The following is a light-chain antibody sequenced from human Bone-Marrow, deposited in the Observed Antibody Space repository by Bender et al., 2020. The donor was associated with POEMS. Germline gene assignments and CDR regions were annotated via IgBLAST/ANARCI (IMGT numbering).Light chain of an antibody. V-gene: IGLV4-69*02. CDR3: QTWDRGLWV. CDR1: SGHNNFA. Sequence: HLVVTQSPSASASLGASVKLTCILSSGHNNFAVTWHQQQPEKGPRFLMKVNSDGTHTKGDGIPGRFSASSSGTERNLIISGLQSEDEAEYCCQTWDRGLWVFGGGTRLTVL. J-gene: IGLJ3*02. CDR2: VNSDGTH.